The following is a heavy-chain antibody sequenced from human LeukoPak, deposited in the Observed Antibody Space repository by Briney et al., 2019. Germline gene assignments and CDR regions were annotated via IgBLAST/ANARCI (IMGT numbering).Heavy chain of an antibody. CDR1: GGSFSGYY. CDR3: ARGSSSGFDY. CDR2: INHSGST. V-gene: IGHV4-34*01. Sequence: SETLSLTCAVYGGSFSGYYWSWIRQPPGKGLEWIGEINHSGSTNHNPSLKSRVTISVDTSKNQFSLKLSSVTAADTAVYYCARGSSSGFDYWGQGTLVTVSS. J-gene: IGHJ4*02. D-gene: IGHD3-22*01.